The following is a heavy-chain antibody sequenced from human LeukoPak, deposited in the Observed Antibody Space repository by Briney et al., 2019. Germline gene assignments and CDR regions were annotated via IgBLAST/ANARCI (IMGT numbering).Heavy chain of an antibody. V-gene: IGHV3-23*01. CDR1: GFTFSTYA. J-gene: IGHJ4*02. D-gene: IGHD3-10*01. Sequence: GGSLRLSCAASGFTFSTYAMSWVRQAPGKGLEWVSVISGSGDSTYFIDSVKGRFTISRDNSKNTLDLQMNSLRAEDTAVYYCAKGGVTMGIIDYWGQGTLVTVSS. CDR3: AKGGVTMGIIDY. CDR2: ISGSGDST.